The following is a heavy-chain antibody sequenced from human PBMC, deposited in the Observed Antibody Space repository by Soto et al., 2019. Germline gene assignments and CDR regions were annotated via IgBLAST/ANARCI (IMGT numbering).Heavy chain of an antibody. CDR3: ARDAKSVETTGGFDY. Sequence: QVQLVDSGGGVVQPGRSLRLSCAASGFIFSSYGMHWVRQAPGKGLEWVAGIWFDGSNKYYADSVKGRFTISRDNSRNTLYLHMNGLRAEDTAVYYCARDAKSVETTGGFDYWGQGTLVTVSS. D-gene: IGHD1-26*01. J-gene: IGHJ4*02. CDR2: IWFDGSNK. CDR1: GFIFSSYG. V-gene: IGHV3-33*01.